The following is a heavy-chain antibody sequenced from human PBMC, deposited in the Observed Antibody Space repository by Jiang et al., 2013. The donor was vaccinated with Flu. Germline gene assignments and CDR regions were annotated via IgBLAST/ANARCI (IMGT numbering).Heavy chain of an antibody. V-gene: IGHV1-69*10. CDR2: IIPVLDKT. Sequence: GAEVKKPGSSVKVSCKASGGTFSTYAISWVRQAPGQGPEWMGGIIPVLDKTTYAQNFQGRVTITADTTADKSSTTAYMELRSLRSEDTAMYYCATDRDGYHSW. CDR1: GGTFSTYA. CDR3: ATDRDGYHS. D-gene: IGHD5-24*01. J-gene: IGHJ5*01.